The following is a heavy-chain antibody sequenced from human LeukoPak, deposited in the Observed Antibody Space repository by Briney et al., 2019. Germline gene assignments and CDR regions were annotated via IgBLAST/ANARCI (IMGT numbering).Heavy chain of an antibody. D-gene: IGHD1-26*01. V-gene: IGHV1-69*05. J-gene: IGHJ6*03. CDR3: ARGVGATSHMDV. CDR1: GGTFSSYA. CDR2: IIPIFGTA. Sequence: ASVKVSCKASGGTFSSYAIGWVRQAPGQGLEWMGGIIPIFGTANYAQKFQGRVTITTDESTSTAYMELSSLRSEDTAVYYCARGVGATSHMDVWGKGTTVTVSS.